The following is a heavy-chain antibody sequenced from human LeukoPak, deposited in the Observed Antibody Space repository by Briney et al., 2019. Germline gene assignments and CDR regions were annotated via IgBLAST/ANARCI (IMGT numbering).Heavy chain of an antibody. V-gene: IGHV4-59*12. CDR3: ARDVVAAAGTWDY. CDR1: GGSFSGYY. D-gene: IGHD6-13*01. J-gene: IGHJ4*02. CDR2: IYYSGST. Sequence: SETLSLTCAVYGGSFSGYYWSWIRQPPGKGLEWIGYIYYSGSTNYNPSLKSRVTISVDTSKNQFSLRLSSVTAADTAMYYCARDVVAAAGTWDYWGQGTLVTVSS.